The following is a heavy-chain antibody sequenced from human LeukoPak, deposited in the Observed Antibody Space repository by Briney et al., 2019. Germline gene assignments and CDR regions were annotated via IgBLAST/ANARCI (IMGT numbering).Heavy chain of an antibody. J-gene: IGHJ4*02. CDR2: ISYDGSIR. CDR3: ARDLSGWASMYSYFDY. D-gene: IGHD6-19*01. V-gene: IGHV3-30-3*01. CDR1: GFTFSSYA. Sequence: PGRSLRLSCAASGFTFSSYAMHWVRQAPGKGLDWVAVISYDGSIRYYADSVKGRFTISRDNSKNTLYLQMNSLRAEDTAVYYCARDLSGWASMYSYFDYWGQGTLVTVSS.